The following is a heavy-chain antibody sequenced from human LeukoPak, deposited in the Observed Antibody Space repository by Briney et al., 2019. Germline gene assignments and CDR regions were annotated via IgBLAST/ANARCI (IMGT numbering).Heavy chain of an antibody. D-gene: IGHD6-19*01. J-gene: IGHJ5*02. Sequence: SETLSLTCTVSGYSISSGYYWGWIRQPPGKGLEWIGSIYHSGSTYYNPSLKSRVTISVDTSKNQFSLKLTSVTAADTAVYYCARGTRSGWNWFDPWGQGTLVTVSS. CDR2: IYHSGST. CDR3: ARGTRSGWNWFDP. CDR1: GYSISSGYY. V-gene: IGHV4-38-2*02.